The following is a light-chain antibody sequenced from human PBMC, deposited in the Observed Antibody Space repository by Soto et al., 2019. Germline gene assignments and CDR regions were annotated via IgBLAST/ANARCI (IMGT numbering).Light chain of an antibody. J-gene: IGKJ1*01. CDR1: QSISSW. CDR3: HQRQSWPRT. V-gene: IGKV1-5*03. CDR2: KAS. Sequence: DIQMTQSPSTLSASVGDRVTITCRASQSISSWLAWYQQKPGKAPKLLIYKASSLESGVPSRFSGSGSGTDFTLTISDVQPEDFAVYYCHQRQSWPRTFGQGTKVDIK.